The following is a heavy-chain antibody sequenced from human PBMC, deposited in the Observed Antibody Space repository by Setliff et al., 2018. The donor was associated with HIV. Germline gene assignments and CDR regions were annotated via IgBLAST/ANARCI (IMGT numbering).Heavy chain of an antibody. CDR1: GFTFDDYT. J-gene: IGHJ4*02. Sequence: GGSLRLSCAASGFTFDDYTMHWVRQAPGKGLEWVSIISWDGGNTYYADSVKGRFTISRDNSKNSLYLQMNSLRTEDTALYYCVKNIGGYSSSSVFDYWGQGTQVTVPQ. D-gene: IGHD6-6*01. V-gene: IGHV3-43*01. CDR3: VKNIGGYSSSSVFDY. CDR2: ISWDGGNT.